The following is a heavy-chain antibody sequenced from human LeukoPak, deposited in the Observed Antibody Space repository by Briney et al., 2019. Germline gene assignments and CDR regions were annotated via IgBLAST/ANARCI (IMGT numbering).Heavy chain of an antibody. CDR1: GGSISSGSYY. J-gene: IGHJ4*02. CDR2: IYTSGST. Sequence: SQTLSLTCTVSGGSISSGSYYWSWIRQPAGKGLEWIGRIYTSGSTNYNPSLKSRVTISVDTSKNQFSLKLSSVTAADTAGYYWAREPLYGGNPADYRGQGTLVTVSS. D-gene: IGHD4-23*01. CDR3: AREPLYGGNPADY. V-gene: IGHV4-61*02.